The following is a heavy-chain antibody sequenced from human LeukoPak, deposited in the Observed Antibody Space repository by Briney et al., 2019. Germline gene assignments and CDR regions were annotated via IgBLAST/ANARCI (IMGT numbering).Heavy chain of an antibody. CDR2: ISDSGGST. V-gene: IGHV3-23*01. CDR3: TNWDH. D-gene: IGHD1-26*01. CDR1: GFSFSRYA. Sequence: PGGSLRLSCAASGFSFSRYAMDWVRQAPGKGLEWVSDISDSGGSTYYADSVKGRFTISRDNSKNTLYLQVNSLRADDTAVYYCTNWDHWGQGTLVTVSS. J-gene: IGHJ4*02.